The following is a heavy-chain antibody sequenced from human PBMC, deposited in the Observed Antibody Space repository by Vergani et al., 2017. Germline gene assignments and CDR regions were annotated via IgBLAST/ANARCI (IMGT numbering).Heavy chain of an antibody. V-gene: IGHV5-51*01. Sequence: EVQLVQSGAEVKKPGESLEISCKGSGYSFTSYWIGWVRQMPGKGLEWMGIIYPGDSDTRYSPSFQGQVTISADKSISTAYLQWSSLKASDTAMYYCARLPSRYILTRDYYYGMDVWGQGTTVTVSS. CDR3: ARLPSRYILTRDYYYGMDV. D-gene: IGHD3-9*01. CDR2: IYPGDSDT. CDR1: GYSFTSYW. J-gene: IGHJ6*02.